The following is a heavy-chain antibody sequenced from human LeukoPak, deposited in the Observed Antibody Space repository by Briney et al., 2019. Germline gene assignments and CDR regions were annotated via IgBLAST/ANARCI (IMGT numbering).Heavy chain of an antibody. D-gene: IGHD6-13*01. CDR1: GYTFSSYG. CDR2: INAYNGNT. CDR3: ARRQVYSSSYQIGY. J-gene: IGHJ4*02. Sequence: ASVKVSCKASGYTFSSYGFSWVRQAPGQGLEWMGWINAYNGNTNYAQNLQGRVTMTTDTSTSTAYMELRSLRSDDTAVYYCARRQVYSSSYQIGYWGQGTLVTVSS. V-gene: IGHV1-18*01.